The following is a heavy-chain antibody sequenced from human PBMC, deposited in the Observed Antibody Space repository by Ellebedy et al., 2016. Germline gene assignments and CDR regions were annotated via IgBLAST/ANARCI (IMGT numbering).Heavy chain of an antibody. CDR1: EIAFSDYW. J-gene: IGHJ4*02. CDR3: ATPQQTCSNCYNYKS. V-gene: IGHV3-7*05. Sequence: GESLKISXAASEIAFSDYWMNWVRQAPGKGLEWVAIIKGDGSEKLYVDSVKGRFSIFRDNAENSLYLQMNNLRVEDTAVYYCATPQQTCSNCYNYKSWGQGTLVTVSS. CDR2: IKGDGSEK. D-gene: IGHD5-24*01.